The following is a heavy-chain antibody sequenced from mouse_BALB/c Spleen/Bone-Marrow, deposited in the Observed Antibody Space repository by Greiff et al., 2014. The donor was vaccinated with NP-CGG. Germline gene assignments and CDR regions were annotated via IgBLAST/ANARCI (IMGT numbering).Heavy chain of an antibody. D-gene: IGHD1-1*01. J-gene: IGHJ2*01. CDR1: GYAFSSYW. Sequence: VQVVESGAELVRPGSSVKIPCKASGYAFSSYWMNWVKQRPGQGLEWIGQIYPGDGDTNYNGKFKGKATLTADKSSSTAYMQLSSLTSEDSAVYFCARDYYGSRYYFDYWGQGTTLTVSS. V-gene: IGHV1-80*01. CDR2: IYPGDGDT. CDR3: ARDYYGSRYYFDY.